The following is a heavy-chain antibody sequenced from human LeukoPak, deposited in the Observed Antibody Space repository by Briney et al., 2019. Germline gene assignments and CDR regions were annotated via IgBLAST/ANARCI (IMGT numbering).Heavy chain of an antibody. J-gene: IGHJ4*02. D-gene: IGHD5-12*01. CDR2: IYTSGST. Sequence: PSGTLSLTCTVSGGSISSYSWSWIRQPARKGLEWIGRIYTSGSTNYNPALKSRVTMSADTSKNQFSLKLGSMTAADTAVYYCARGSRDSGYGLDFDYWGQGTLVTVSS. V-gene: IGHV4-4*07. CDR3: ARGSRDSGYGLDFDY. CDR1: GGSISSYS.